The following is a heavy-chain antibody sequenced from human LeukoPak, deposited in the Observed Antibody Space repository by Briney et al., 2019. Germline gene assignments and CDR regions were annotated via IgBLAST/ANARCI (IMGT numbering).Heavy chain of an antibody. CDR2: ISSSGSTI. Sequence: GGSLRLSCAASGFTFSDYYMSWIRQAPGKGLEWVSYISSSGSTIYYADSVKGRFTISRDNAKNSLYLQMNSLRAEDTAVYYCARVGWYYDFWSGYPNYYYMDVWGKGTTVTVSS. CDR3: ARVGWYYDFWSGYPNYYYMDV. V-gene: IGHV3-11*01. J-gene: IGHJ6*03. CDR1: GFTFSDYY. D-gene: IGHD3-3*01.